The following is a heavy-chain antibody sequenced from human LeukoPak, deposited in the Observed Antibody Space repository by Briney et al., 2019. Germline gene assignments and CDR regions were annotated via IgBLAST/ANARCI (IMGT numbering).Heavy chain of an antibody. CDR3: ARGLFF. CDR1: GGSISSGSYY. CDR2: INHSGST. V-gene: IGHV4-39*07. D-gene: IGHD3-9*01. J-gene: IGHJ3*01. Sequence: SETLSLTCTVSGGSISSGSYYWSWIRQPPGKGLEWIGEINHSGSTNYNPSLKSRVTISVDTSKNQFSLKLSSVTAADTAVYYCARGLFFWGQGTMVTVSS.